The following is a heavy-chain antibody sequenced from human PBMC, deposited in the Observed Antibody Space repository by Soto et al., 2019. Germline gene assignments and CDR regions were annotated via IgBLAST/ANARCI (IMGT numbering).Heavy chain of an antibody. D-gene: IGHD5-12*01. CDR1: GGSISSYY. V-gene: IGHV4-59*01. CDR3: ARVSGYSGYDLELGYYYYMDV. J-gene: IGHJ6*03. Sequence: PSETLSLTCTVSGGSISSYYWSWIRQPPGKGLEWIGYIYYSGSTNYNPSLKSRVTISVDTSKNQFSLKLSSVTAADTAVYYCARVSGYSGYDLELGYYYYMDVWGKGTKVTVSS. CDR2: IYYSGST.